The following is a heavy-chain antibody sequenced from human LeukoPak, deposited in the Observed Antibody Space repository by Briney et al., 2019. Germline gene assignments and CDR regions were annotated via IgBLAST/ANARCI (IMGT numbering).Heavy chain of an antibody. V-gene: IGHV1-18*01. D-gene: IGHD3-10*01. CDR2: ISAYNGNT. CDR3: ARDPAPHLWFGELLYGGDYYYYGMDV. CDR1: GYTFTSYG. J-gene: IGHJ6*02. Sequence: ASVKVSCKASGYTFTSYGISWVRQAPGQGLEWMGWISAYNGNTNYAQKLQGRVTMTTDTSTSTAYMELRSLRSDDTAVYYCARDPAPHLWFGELLYGGDYYYYGMDVWGQGTTVTVSS.